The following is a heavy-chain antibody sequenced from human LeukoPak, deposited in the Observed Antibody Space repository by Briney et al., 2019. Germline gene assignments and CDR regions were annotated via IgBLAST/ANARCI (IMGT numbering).Heavy chain of an antibody. CDR2: MNLKSGYT. CDR3: ARVAGSIDY. J-gene: IGHJ4*02. Sequence: EASVKVSCKASGYSFTTYDVNWVRQATGQGLEWMGWMNLKSGYTGYAQKFQGRVTITRDTSTSTVYMELSSLRSEDTAVFYGARVAGSIDYWGQGTLVTVSS. D-gene: IGHD1-26*01. CDR1: GYSFTTYD. V-gene: IGHV1-8*03.